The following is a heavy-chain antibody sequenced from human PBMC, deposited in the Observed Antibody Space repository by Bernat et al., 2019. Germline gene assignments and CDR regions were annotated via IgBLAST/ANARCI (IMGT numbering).Heavy chain of an antibody. Sequence: QVQLQESGPGLVKPSETLSLTCTVSGGSISSYYWSWIRQPAGKGLEWIGRIYTSGSTNYNPSLKSRVTMSVDTSKNQFSLKLSSLTAADTAVYYCARGAVVSLHSMDYYGMDVWGQGTTVTVSS. V-gene: IGHV4-4*07. CDR2: IYTSGST. CDR1: GGSISSYY. J-gene: IGHJ6*02. D-gene: IGHD2-21*01. CDR3: ARGAVVSLHSMDYYGMDV.